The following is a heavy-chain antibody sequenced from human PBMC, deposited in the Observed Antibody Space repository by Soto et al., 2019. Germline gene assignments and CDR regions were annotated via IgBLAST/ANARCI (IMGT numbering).Heavy chain of an antibody. J-gene: IGHJ6*02. V-gene: IGHV3-30-3*01. CDR1: GFSFSSYA. Sequence: QPGRALRLSCAASGFSFSSYAMHWVRQAPGKGLEWVAVISYDGSNKYYADSVKGRFTISRDNSKNTLYLQMNSLRAEDTAVYYCARGGSLRFLEWYIGHYYYGMDVWGQGTTVTGSS. CDR3: ARGGSLRFLEWYIGHYYYGMDV. D-gene: IGHD3-3*01. CDR2: ISYDGSNK.